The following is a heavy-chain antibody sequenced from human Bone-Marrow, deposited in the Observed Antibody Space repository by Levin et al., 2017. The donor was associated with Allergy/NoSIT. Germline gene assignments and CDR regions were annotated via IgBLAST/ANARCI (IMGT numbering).Heavy chain of an antibody. J-gene: IGHJ4*02. Sequence: PGGSLRLSCAASGFTFDDYAMHWVRQAPGKGLEWVSGISWNSGSIGYADSVKGRFTISRDNAKNSLYLQMNSLRAEDTALYYCAKDDGSSGGSYYFDYWGQGTLVTVSS. CDR1: GFTFDDYA. V-gene: IGHV3-9*01. CDR3: AKDDGSSGGSYYFDY. D-gene: IGHD6-6*01. CDR2: ISWNSGSI.